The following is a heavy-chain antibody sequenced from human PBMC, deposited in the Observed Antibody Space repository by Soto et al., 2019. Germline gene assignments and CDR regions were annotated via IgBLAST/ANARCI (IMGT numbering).Heavy chain of an antibody. CDR2: ISYDGSNK. CDR3: AKDTITMIPYYGMDV. CDR1: GFTFSSYG. Sequence: GGSLRLSCAASGFTFSSYGMHWVRQAPGKGLEWVAVISYDGSNKYYADSVKGRFTISRDNSKNTLYLQMNSLRAEDTAVYYCAKDTITMIPYYGMDVWRPGTTVTLSS. J-gene: IGHJ6*02. D-gene: IGHD3-22*01. V-gene: IGHV3-30*18.